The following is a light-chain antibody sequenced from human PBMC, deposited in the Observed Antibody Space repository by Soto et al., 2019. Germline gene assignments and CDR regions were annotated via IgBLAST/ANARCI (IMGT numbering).Light chain of an antibody. J-gene: IGKJ2*01. CDR1: QSVGNL. CDR3: QQYHNWPFT. CDR2: DVI. V-gene: IGKV1-5*01. Sequence: DIQLTQSPSSLSVSVGDTATLTCRASQSVGNLLAWYQQKPGQAPRLLIYDVINWASGVPSRFSGSGSGTEFTLTISSLQPDDFATYYCQQYHNWPFTFGEGTKVEIK.